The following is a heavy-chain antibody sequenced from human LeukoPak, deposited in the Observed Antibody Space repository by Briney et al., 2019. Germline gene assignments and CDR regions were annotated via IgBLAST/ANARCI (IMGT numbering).Heavy chain of an antibody. CDR2: ISGSGGST. CDR1: GFTLSSYW. CDR3: AKVGYSGSPDY. V-gene: IGHV3-23*01. J-gene: IGHJ4*02. D-gene: IGHD1-26*01. Sequence: GGSLRLSCAASGFTLSSYWMSWVRQAPGKGLEWVSAISGSGGSTYYADSMKGRFTISRDNSKNTLYLQMNSLRAEDTAVYYCAKVGYSGSPDYWGQGTLVTVSS.